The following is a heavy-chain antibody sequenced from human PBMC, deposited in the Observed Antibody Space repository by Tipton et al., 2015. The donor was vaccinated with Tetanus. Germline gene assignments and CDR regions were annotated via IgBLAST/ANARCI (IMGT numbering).Heavy chain of an antibody. V-gene: IGHV1-18*01. J-gene: IGHJ4*02. Sequence: QSGAEVKKPGASVKVSCKASGYNFISFGVNWVRQAPGQGLEWMGWISGYNGVTSYAQKFQGGVTMTTDTSTSTAYMELRSLRSDDTAVYYCARGGLTPYEKDYWGQGTLVTVSS. CDR2: ISGYNGVT. CDR3: ARGGLTPYEKDY. D-gene: IGHD3-3*01. CDR1: GYNFISFG.